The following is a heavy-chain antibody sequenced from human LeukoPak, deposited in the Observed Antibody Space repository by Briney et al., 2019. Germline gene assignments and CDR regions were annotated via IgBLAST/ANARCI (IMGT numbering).Heavy chain of an antibody. CDR3: ASYLLYCSGGSCYSRGVSYEHDAFDI. D-gene: IGHD2-15*01. V-gene: IGHV1-69*06. CDR1: GGTFSSYA. CDR2: IIPIFGTA. Sequence: SVKVSCKASGGTFSSYAISWVRQAPGQGLEWMGGIIPIFGTANYAHKFQGRVTITADKSTSTAYMELSSLRSEDTAVYYCASYLLYCSGGSCYSRGVSYEHDAFDIWGQGTMVTVSS. J-gene: IGHJ3*02.